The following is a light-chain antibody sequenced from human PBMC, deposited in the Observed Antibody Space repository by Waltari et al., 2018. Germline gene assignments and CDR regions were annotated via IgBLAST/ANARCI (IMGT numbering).Light chain of an antibody. CDR2: DVS. J-gene: IGLJ2*01. CDR3: SSYVSSDTLEL. Sequence: HSALTQPASVSGSPGQSITISCTGTSSDVGGYNYVSWYQKHPGKAPKLMIFDVSNRPSVVSRRFSGSKSGNTASLTISGLQAEDEADYYCSSYVSSDTLELFGGGTSLTVL. CDR1: SSDVGGYNY. V-gene: IGLV2-14*03.